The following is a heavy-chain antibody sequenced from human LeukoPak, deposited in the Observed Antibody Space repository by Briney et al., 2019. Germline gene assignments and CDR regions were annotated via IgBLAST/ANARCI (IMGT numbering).Heavy chain of an antibody. CDR2: FYYAGST. D-gene: IGHD4-17*01. J-gene: IGHJ4*02. Sequence: SETLSLTCTVSGDSITIFFRSSIRQSPGKGLEWIGFFYYAGSTNYNPSLKSRVAISVDTSKNQLSLNLSSVTAADTALYYCARLPSAGHGYFEDWGQGALVTVSS. CDR1: GDSITIFF. CDR3: ARLPSAGHGYFED. V-gene: IGHV4-59*01.